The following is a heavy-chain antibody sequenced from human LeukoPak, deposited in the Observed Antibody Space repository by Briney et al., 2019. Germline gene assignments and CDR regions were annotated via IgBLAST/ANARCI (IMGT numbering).Heavy chain of an antibody. V-gene: IGHV3-7*01. CDR3: ARCQFGLYMDV. J-gene: IGHJ6*03. CDR1: GFTFSSYW. D-gene: IGHD3-10*01. Sequence: PGGSLRLSCAASGFTFSSYWMSWVRQAPGKGLEWVANIKQDGSEKYYVDSVKGRFAISRDNAKNSLYLQMNSLRAEDTAVYYCARCQFGLYMDVWGKGTTVTVSS. CDR2: IKQDGSEK.